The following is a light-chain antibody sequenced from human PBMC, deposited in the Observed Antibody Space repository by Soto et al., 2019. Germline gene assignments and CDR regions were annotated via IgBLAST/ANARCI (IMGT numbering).Light chain of an antibody. J-gene: IGKJ1*01. CDR2: DAS. Sequence: EIVLTQSPATLSLSPGERATLSCRASQSVSSYLAWYQQKPGQAPRLLIYDASNRATGIPARFSGSGSGTDFTLTISRLEAEDFAVYYCRQYGSSSWTFGQGTKVDIK. CDR1: QSVSSY. V-gene: IGKV3-11*01. CDR3: RQYGSSSWT.